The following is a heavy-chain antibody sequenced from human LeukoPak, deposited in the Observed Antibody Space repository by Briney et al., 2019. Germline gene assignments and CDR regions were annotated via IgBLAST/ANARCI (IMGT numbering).Heavy chain of an antibody. V-gene: IGHV3-43*02. CDR2: ISGDGGST. Sequence: GGSLRLSCAASGFTFDDYAMHWVRQAPGKGLEWVSLISGDGGSTYYADSVKGRFTMSRDNSKNTVFLQMNSLRAEDTAVYYCAKNPFYCSGGNCYSPINFDYWGQGTLVTVSS. D-gene: IGHD2-15*01. CDR1: GFTFDDYA. J-gene: IGHJ4*02. CDR3: AKNPFYCSGGNCYSPINFDY.